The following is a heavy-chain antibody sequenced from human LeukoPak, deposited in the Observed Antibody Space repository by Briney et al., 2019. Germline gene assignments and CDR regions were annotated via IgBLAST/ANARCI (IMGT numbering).Heavy chain of an antibody. J-gene: IGHJ4*02. CDR1: GGSFSGYY. Sequence: SETLSLTCAVYGGSFSGYYWSWIRQPPGKGLEWIGEINHSGSTNYNPSLKSRVTISVDTSKNQFSLKLSSVTAADTAVYYCARSPRIAAAGFDYWGQETLVTVSS. CDR2: INHSGST. D-gene: IGHD6-13*01. CDR3: ARSPRIAAAGFDY. V-gene: IGHV4-34*01.